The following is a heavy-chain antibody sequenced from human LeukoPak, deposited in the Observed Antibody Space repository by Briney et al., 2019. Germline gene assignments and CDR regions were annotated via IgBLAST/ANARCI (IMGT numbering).Heavy chain of an antibody. CDR3: ARDRTNYYGSGRKENWFDP. D-gene: IGHD3-10*01. CDR1: GGSISSYY. J-gene: IGHJ5*02. V-gene: IGHV4-59*12. CDR2: IYYSGST. Sequence: PSETLSLTCTVSGGSISSYYWSWIRQPPGKGLEWIGYIYYSGSTNYNPSLKSRVTISVDTSKNQFSLKLSSVTAADTAVYYCARDRTNYYGSGRKENWFDPWGQGTLVTVSS.